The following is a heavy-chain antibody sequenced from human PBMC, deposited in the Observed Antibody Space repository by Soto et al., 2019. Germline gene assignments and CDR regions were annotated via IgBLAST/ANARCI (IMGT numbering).Heavy chain of an antibody. J-gene: IGHJ6*02. CDR1: GGTFSSYA. CDR3: ARTMIVVASIYYYYGMDV. V-gene: IGHV1-69*01. Sequence: QVQLVQSGAEVKKPGSSVKVSCKASGGTFSSYAISWVRQAHGQGLEWMGGIIHIFGTANYAQKFQGRVTITANESTSTAYMELSSLRSEDTAVYYCARTMIVVASIYYYYGMDVWGQGTTVTVSS. CDR2: IIHIFGTA. D-gene: IGHD3-22*01.